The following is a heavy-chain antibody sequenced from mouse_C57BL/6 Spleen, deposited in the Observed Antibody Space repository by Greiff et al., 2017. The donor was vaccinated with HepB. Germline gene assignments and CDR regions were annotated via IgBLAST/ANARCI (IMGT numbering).Heavy chain of an antibody. CDR1: GYTFTSYW. CDR3: APYYDYDDDSYFDV. Sequence: QVHVKQPGTELVKPGASVKLSCKASGYTFTSYWMHWVKQRPGQGLEWIGNINPSNGGTNYNEKFKSKATLTVDKSSSTAYMQLSSLTSEDSAVYYCAPYYDYDDDSYFDVWGTGTTVTVSS. J-gene: IGHJ1*03. D-gene: IGHD2-4*01. CDR2: INPSNGGT. V-gene: IGHV1-53*01.